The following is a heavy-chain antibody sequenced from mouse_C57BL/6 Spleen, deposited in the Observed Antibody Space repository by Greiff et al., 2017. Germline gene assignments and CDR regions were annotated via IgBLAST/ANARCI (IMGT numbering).Heavy chain of an antibody. D-gene: IGHD1-1*01. CDR1: GFTFSDYG. CDR2: ISSGSSTI. J-gene: IGHJ4*01. CDR3: ARRVTTVNYYAMDY. V-gene: IGHV5-17*01. Sequence: EVKLMESGGGLVKPGGSLKLSCAASGFTFSDYGMHWVRQAPEKGLEWVAYISSGSSTIYYADTVKGRFTISRDNAKNTLFLQMTSLRSEDTAMYYCARRVTTVNYYAMDYWGQGTSVTVSS.